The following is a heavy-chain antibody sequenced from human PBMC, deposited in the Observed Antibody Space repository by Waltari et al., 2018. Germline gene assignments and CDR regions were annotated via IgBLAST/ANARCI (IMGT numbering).Heavy chain of an antibody. CDR1: GGSISGSSYY. V-gene: IGHV4-61*05. D-gene: IGHD6-13*01. J-gene: IGHJ5*02. CDR3: SRSIAAATTLRGFDP. Sequence: QLQLQESGPGLVKPSETLSLTCTVSGGSISGSSYYWGWIRQPPGKGLEWIDHIHYRVNTNHNPSLKSRVTISIDNSNIQFSLRLSAMTAADTAVYYCSRSIAAATTLRGFDPWGQGTLVTVSS. CDR2: IHYRVNT.